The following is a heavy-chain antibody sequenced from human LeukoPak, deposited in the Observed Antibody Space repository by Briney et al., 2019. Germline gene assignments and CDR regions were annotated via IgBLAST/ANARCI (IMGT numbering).Heavy chain of an antibody. CDR2: IYHSGST. CDR1: GYSISSGYY. Sequence: PSETLSLTXAVSGYSISSGYYWGWIRQPPGKGLEWFGSIYHSGSTYYNPSLKSRVTISVDTSKNQFSLELSSVTAADTAVYYCASLWFGEPSSFDYWGQGTLVTVSS. V-gene: IGHV4-38-2*01. J-gene: IGHJ4*02. CDR3: ASLWFGEPSSFDY. D-gene: IGHD3-10*01.